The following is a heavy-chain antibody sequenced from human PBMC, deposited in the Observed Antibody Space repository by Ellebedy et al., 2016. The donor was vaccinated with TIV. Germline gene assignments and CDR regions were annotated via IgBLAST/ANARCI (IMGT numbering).Heavy chain of an antibody. V-gene: IGHV4-59*01. D-gene: IGHD1-26*01. CDR1: GGSISSYY. J-gene: IGHJ4*02. CDR2: IYYSGST. Sequence: MPSETLSLTCTVSGGSISSYYWSWIRQPPGKGLEWIGYIYYSGSTNYNPSLKSRVTISVDTSKNQFSLKLSSVTAADTAVYYCALRPDSGSYVGDYWGQGTLVTVSS. CDR3: ALRPDSGSYVGDY.